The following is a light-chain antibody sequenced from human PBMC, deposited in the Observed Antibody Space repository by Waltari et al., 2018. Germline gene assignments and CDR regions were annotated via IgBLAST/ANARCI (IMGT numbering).Light chain of an antibody. CDR3: CSYAGSRDVV. V-gene: IGLV2-23*01. CDR1: SSDVGSYNL. CDR2: EGS. J-gene: IGLJ2*01. Sequence: QSALTQPASVSGSPGQSITISCTGTSSDVGSYNLVSWYQQHPGKAPKLMIYEGSKRPSGFSNRFSGSKSGNTASLTISGLQAEDEADYYCCSYAGSRDVVFGGGTKLTVL.